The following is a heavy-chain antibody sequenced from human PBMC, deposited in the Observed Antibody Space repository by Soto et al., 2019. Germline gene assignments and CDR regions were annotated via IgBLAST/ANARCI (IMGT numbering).Heavy chain of an antibody. CDR1: GFTFSSYA. D-gene: IGHD1-1*01. Sequence: ESVGGLVQPGGSLRLSCAASGFTFSSYALTWVRQAPGKGLEWVSIISGSITSTYYADSVKGRFTISRDNSKNTLYLQMNSLRAEDTAVYYCARATNWRYFDYWGQGTLVTVSS. V-gene: IGHV3-23*01. CDR3: ARATNWRYFDY. J-gene: IGHJ4*02. CDR2: ISGSITST.